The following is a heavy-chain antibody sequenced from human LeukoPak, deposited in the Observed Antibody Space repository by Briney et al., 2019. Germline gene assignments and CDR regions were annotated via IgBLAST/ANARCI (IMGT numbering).Heavy chain of an antibody. Sequence: ASLKLSCKTSGYSFTVHYLHWLRQAPGQVLEWMGWIKPDSGATTFAQNFQGRVTMTSDTSINTAYMELSSLTSDDTAMYYCARDHDYGPDYWGQGTLVTVSA. J-gene: IGHJ4*02. CDR1: GYSFTVHY. CDR3: ARDHDYGPDY. V-gene: IGHV1-2*02. D-gene: IGHD4/OR15-4a*01. CDR2: IKPDSGAT.